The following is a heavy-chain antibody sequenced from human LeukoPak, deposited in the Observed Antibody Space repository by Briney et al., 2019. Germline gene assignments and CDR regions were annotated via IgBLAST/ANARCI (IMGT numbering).Heavy chain of an antibody. D-gene: IGHD2-2*01. J-gene: IGHJ5*02. V-gene: IGHV4-59*01. CDR2: IYYSGST. Sequence: PSETLSLTCTVSGGSISSYYWSWIRQPPGKGLEWIGYIYYSGSTKYNPSLRSRVTISVDTSKNQFSLKLSSVTAADTAVYYCARADGYCGSTSCYSSNWFDPWGQGTLVTVSS. CDR1: GGSISSYY. CDR3: ARADGYCGSTSCYSSNWFDP.